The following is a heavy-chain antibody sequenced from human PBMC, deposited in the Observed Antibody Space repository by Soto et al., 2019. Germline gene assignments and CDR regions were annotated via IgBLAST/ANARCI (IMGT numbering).Heavy chain of an antibody. CDR2: ISDYGRV. CDR1: GFTFRNYL. CDR3: ARGGVEPFDY. Sequence: GGSLRRSCAASGFTFRNYLMHWVRQAPGKGLVWVSRISDYGRVNYADSVEGRFTISRDDAKSELYLQMSSLRLEDTAVYYCARGGVEPFDYWGQGALVTVSS. J-gene: IGHJ4*02. V-gene: IGHV3-74*01. D-gene: IGHD3-3*01.